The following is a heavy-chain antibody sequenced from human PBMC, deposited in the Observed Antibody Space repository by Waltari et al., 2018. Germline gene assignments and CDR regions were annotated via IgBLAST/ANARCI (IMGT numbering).Heavy chain of an antibody. CDR2: MYSSGTT. CDR3: ARLDLVGSRYYFDY. J-gene: IGHJ4*02. D-gene: IGHD1-26*01. CDR1: GASVSDYF. Sequence: QVQLQESGPGLVTPSETLSLTCTVSGASVSDYFWSWIRHSPGKGLEWIAYMYSSGTTNYNPSLRSRVTISLDTSKNQVSLKLSSMTAADTAVYYCARLDLVGSRYYFDYWSQGTLVTVSS. V-gene: IGHV4-59*08.